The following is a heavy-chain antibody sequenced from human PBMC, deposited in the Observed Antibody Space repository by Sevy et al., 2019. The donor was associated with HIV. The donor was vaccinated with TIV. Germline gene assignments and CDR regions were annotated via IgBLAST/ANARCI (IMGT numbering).Heavy chain of an antibody. CDR3: ARESGSDWYLDY. V-gene: IGHV3-33*01. J-gene: IGHJ4*02. Sequence: GGSLRLSCKASGFIFSRYGVHWVRQAPGKGLEWVASIFIDGKTKYYGDSVKGRLTISRDDSKNTLYLQMDSLRAEDTAVYYCARESGSDWYLDYWGQGTLVTVSS. CDR2: IFIDGKTK. D-gene: IGHD2-21*02. CDR1: GFIFSRYG.